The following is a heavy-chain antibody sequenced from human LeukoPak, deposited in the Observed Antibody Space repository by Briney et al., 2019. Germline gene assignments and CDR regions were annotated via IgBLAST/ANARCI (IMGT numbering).Heavy chain of an antibody. CDR1: GGSVTSGGYY. J-gene: IGHJ5*02. D-gene: IGHD3-10*01. CDR3: ARKGITMVRGATNWFDP. CDR2: IYPSGNT. Sequence: PSETLSLTCSVSGGSVTSGGYYWTWIRQPAGKGLEWIGRIYPSGNTMYNPSLSSRLTISVDTSMNLFSLRLTSVTAADTAVYYCARKGITMVRGATNWFDPWGQGTLVTVSS. V-gene: IGHV4-61*02.